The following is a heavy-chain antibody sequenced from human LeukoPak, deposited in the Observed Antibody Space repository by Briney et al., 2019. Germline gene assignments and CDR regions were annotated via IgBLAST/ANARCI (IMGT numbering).Heavy chain of an antibody. J-gene: IGHJ4*02. D-gene: IGHD5-12*01. CDR3: ATDRKKGYARPIDN. CDR1: GYTLTELS. CDR2: FDPEDGET. Sequence: ASVKVSCKVSGYTLTELSMHWVRQAPGKGLEWMGGFDPEDGETIYAQKFQGRVTMTEDTSTDSAYMELSSLRSEDTAVYYCATDRKKGYARPIDNWGQGTLVTASS. V-gene: IGHV1-24*01.